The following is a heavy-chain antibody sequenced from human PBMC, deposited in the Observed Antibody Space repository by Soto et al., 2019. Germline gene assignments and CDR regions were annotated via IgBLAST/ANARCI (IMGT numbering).Heavy chain of an antibody. CDR2: IDPSDSYT. Sequence: GESLKISCKGSGYSFTSYWISWVRQMPGKGLEWMGRIDPSDSYTNYSPSFQGHVTISADNSISTAYLQWSSLKASDTAMYYCARPVEEKQLRTGPYYYYGMDVRGQGTTVTVSS. J-gene: IGHJ6*02. CDR1: GYSFTSYW. V-gene: IGHV5-10-1*01. CDR3: ARPVEEKQLRTGPYYYYGMDV. D-gene: IGHD5-18*01.